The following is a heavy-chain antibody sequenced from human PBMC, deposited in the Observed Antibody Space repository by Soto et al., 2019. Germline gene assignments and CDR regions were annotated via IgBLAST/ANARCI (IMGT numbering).Heavy chain of an antibody. V-gene: IGHV4-34*01. CDR1: GGSFSGYY. CDR3: ARGRPVYYYGSGRTIYYYYGMDV. Sequence: SETLSLTCAVYGGSFSGYYWSWIRQPPGKGPEWIGEINHSGSTNYNPSLKSRVTISVDTSKNQFSLKLSSVTAADTAVYYCARGRPVYYYGSGRTIYYYYGMDVWGQGTTVTVSS. J-gene: IGHJ6*02. D-gene: IGHD3-10*01. CDR2: INHSGST.